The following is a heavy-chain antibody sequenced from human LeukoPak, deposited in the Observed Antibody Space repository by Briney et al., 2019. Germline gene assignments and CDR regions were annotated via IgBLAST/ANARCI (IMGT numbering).Heavy chain of an antibody. Sequence: ASVKVSCKASGYTFTGYYMHWVRQAPGQGLEWMGWINPNSGGTNYAQKFQGRVTMTRDTSISTAYMELSRLRSDDTAVYYCARVGGTYYYDSSGYWDEAWGQGTLVTVSS. V-gene: IGHV1-2*02. CDR1: GYTFTGYY. J-gene: IGHJ5*02. CDR3: ARVGGTYYYDSSGYWDEA. D-gene: IGHD3-22*01. CDR2: INPNSGGT.